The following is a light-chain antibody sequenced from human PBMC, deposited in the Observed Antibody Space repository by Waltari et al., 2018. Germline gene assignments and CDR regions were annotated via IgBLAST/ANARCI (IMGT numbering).Light chain of an antibody. CDR3: QQSYSSPRT. V-gene: IGKV4-1*01. CDR1: QGVFSRPNSKNY. J-gene: IGKJ1*01. Sequence: DIVMTQSPDSLAVSLGERATINCKSSQGVFSRPNSKNYLAWFHQKPGQPPKLLIYWASTRESGVPDRFSGSGSRTDFTLTISSLQAEDVAVYYCQQSYSSPRTFGQGTRVQIK. CDR2: WAS.